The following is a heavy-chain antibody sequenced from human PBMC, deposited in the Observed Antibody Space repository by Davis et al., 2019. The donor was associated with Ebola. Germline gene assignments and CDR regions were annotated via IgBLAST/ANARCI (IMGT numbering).Heavy chain of an antibody. Sequence: SETLSLTCTVSGGSISSYYWSWIRQPPGKGLEWIGYIYYSGSTNYNPSLKSRVTISVDTSKNQFSLKLSSVTAADTAVYYCAKSIAARYYYYGMDVWGQGTTVTVSS. CDR3: AKSIAARYYYYGMDV. J-gene: IGHJ6*02. CDR1: GGSISSYY. D-gene: IGHD6-6*01. V-gene: IGHV4-59*01. CDR2: IYYSGST.